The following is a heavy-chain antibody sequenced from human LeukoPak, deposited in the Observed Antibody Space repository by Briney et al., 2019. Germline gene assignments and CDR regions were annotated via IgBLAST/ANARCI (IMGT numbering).Heavy chain of an antibody. CDR1: GDSVSSSTAA. J-gene: IGHJ4*02. CDR2: TYYRSKWYS. Sequence: SQTLSLTCAISGDSVSSSTAAWNWASQSPSRGLEWLGRTYYRSKWYSDYAVSVRSRITINPDTSKNQFSLQLSSVTPEDTAVYYCARYPTGWYLDYWGQGTLVTVSS. D-gene: IGHD6-19*01. V-gene: IGHV6-1*01. CDR3: ARYPTGWYLDY.